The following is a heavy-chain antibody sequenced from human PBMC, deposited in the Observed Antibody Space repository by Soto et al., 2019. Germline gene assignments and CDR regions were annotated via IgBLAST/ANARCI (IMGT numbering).Heavy chain of an antibody. CDR3: ARDKITGLFDY. Sequence: SETLSLTCAVSGESISSGDWWSWVRQPPGTGLEWIGEINHSGSTNYNPSPKSRVTISVDTSKNQFSLKLTSVTAADTAVYYCARDKITGLFDYWGQGTLVTVSS. D-gene: IGHD2-8*02. V-gene: IGHV4-4*02. CDR2: INHSGST. J-gene: IGHJ4*02. CDR1: GESISSGDW.